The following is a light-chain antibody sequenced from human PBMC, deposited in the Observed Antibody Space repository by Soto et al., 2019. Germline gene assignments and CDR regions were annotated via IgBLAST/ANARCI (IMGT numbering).Light chain of an antibody. J-gene: IGKJ1*01. CDR3: QKYNSAPRT. Sequence: DIQMTQSPSAMSASVGDRVTITCRASQGINNYLAWFQQKPGKVPKRLIYATLTLQSGVPSRFSGSGSGTEFTLTISSLQPEDFGTYYCQKYNSAPRTFGQGTKVDIK. CDR2: ATL. CDR1: QGINNY. V-gene: IGKV1-17*03.